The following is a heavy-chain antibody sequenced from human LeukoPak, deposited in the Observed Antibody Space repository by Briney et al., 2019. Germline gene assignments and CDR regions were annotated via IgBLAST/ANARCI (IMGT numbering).Heavy chain of an antibody. J-gene: IGHJ4*02. Sequence: SETLSLTCAASGYSISSGYYWGWIRQPRGRGLWGLGISISGGGTYYNPSLKSRVTISLDTSKNPFSLKLSSVTAADTAVYYCARVGRDYDYVWGSYRYTGFDYWGQGTLVTVSS. D-gene: IGHD3-16*02. CDR3: ARVGRDYDYVWGSYRYTGFDY. CDR1: GYSISSGYY. V-gene: IGHV4-38-2*01. CDR2: SISGGGT.